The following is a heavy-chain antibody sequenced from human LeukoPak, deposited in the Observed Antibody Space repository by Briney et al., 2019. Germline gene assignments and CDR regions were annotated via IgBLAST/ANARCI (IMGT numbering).Heavy chain of an antibody. Sequence: SETLSLTCTVSGGSISSYYWSWIRQPPGKGLEWIGYIYYSGSTNYNPSLKSRVTISVDTSKDQFSLKLSSVTAADTAVYYCASLRPAIAAAIDYWGQGTLVTVSS. V-gene: IGHV4-59*01. CDR1: GGSISSYY. CDR3: ASLRPAIAAAIDY. D-gene: IGHD6-13*01. J-gene: IGHJ4*02. CDR2: IYYSGST.